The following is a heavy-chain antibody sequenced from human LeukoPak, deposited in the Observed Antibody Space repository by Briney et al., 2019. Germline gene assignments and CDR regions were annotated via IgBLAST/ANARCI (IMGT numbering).Heavy chain of an antibody. J-gene: IGHJ4*02. D-gene: IGHD1-26*01. V-gene: IGHV3-74*01. Sequence: GGSLRLSCAASGFTFSTYWMHWVRQAPGKGLVWVSRISSDGINTNYADSVKGRFTISRDNAKNTLYLQMNSLRAEDTAVYYCAKGETKGGYWGQGTLVTVSS. CDR1: GFTFSTYW. CDR2: ISSDGINT. CDR3: AKGETKGGY.